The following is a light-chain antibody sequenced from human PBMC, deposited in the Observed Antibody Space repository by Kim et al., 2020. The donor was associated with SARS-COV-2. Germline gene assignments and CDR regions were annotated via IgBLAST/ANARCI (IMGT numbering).Light chain of an antibody. Sequence: NVVQWYQQRPGSAPTIVISEDDQRPSGVPERFSGSIDSSSNSASLTISGLKTEDEASYYCQSFDDDNWVFGGGTQLTVL. CDR3: QSFDDDNWV. J-gene: IGLJ3*02. CDR1: NV. CDR2: EDD. V-gene: IGLV6-57*02.